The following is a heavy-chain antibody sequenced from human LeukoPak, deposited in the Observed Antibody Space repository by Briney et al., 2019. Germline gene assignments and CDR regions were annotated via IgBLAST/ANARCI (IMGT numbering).Heavy chain of an antibody. J-gene: IGHJ4*02. CDR2: IIPIFGTA. V-gene: IGHV1-69*13. Sequence: ASVKVSCKASGGTFSSYAISWVRQAPGQGLEWMGGIIPIFGTANYAQKFQGRVTITADESTGTAYMELSSLRSEDTAVYYCARTPLGGRSVGPEGYWGQGTLVTVSS. CDR1: GGTFSSYA. D-gene: IGHD3-10*01. CDR3: ARTPLGGRSVGPEGY.